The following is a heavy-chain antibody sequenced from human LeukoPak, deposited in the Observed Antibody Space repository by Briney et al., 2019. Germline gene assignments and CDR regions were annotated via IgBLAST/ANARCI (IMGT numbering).Heavy chain of an antibody. J-gene: IGHJ3*02. D-gene: IGHD6-19*01. CDR3: ARRGLAVAGTDAFDI. Sequence: SETLSLTCTVSGGSISSNSWSWIRQPPGKGLEWIGYIYYSGSTNYNPSLKSRVTISVDTSKNQFSLKLSSVTAADTAVYYCARRGLAVAGTDAFDIWDQGTTVTVSS. CDR1: GGSISSNS. V-gene: IGHV4-59*08. CDR2: IYYSGST.